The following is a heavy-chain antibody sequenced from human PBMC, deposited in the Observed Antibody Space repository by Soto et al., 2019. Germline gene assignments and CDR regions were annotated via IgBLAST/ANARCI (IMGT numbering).Heavy chain of an antibody. J-gene: IGHJ4*02. D-gene: IGHD6-19*01. CDR3: ARVSATGWHVNGRDYFDH. CDR2: IYYSGST. V-gene: IGHV4-59*01. CDR1: GGSISSYY. Sequence: SETLSLTCTVSGGSISSYYWSWIRQPPGKGLEWIGYIYYSGSTNYNPSLKSRVTISVDTSKNQFSLKLSSVTAADTAVYYCARVSATGWHVNGRDYFDHWGLGTLVTVSS.